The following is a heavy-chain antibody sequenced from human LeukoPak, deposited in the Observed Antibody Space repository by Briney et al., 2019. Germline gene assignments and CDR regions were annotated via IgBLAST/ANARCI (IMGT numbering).Heavy chain of an antibody. CDR2: IRSKANNYAT. V-gene: IGHV3-73*01. CDR1: GLTFSDST. Sequence: PGGSLRLSCAASGLTFSDSTMHWVRQASGKGLEWVARIRSKANNYATEYGASVKGRFTISRDDAKNTAYLQMNSLKTEDTAIYYCSSGPSGWTEFFQHWGQGTLVTVSS. J-gene: IGHJ1*01. D-gene: IGHD6-19*01. CDR3: SSGPSGWTEFFQH.